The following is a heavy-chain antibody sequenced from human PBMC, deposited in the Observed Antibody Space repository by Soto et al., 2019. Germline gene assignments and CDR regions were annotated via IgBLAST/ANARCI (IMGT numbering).Heavy chain of an antibody. CDR1: GFTFSNFW. V-gene: IGHV3-7*01. Sequence: GGSLRLSCAASGFTFSNFWMSWVRQAPGKGLEWVANIKQEGREKYYVDSVKGRFTISRDDAKNSLYLHMDSLRADDTAVYYCARDFPGWYFDLWGRGTLVTVSS. CDR2: IKQEGREK. J-gene: IGHJ2*01. CDR3: ARDFPGWYFDL.